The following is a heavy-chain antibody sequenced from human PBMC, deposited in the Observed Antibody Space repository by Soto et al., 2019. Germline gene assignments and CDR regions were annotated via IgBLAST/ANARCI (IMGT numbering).Heavy chain of an antibody. CDR2: ISYDGSNK. Sequence: PGGSLRLSCAASGFTFSSYGMHWVRQAPGKGLEWLAVISYDGSNKYYADSVKGRFTISRDNSKNTLYLQMNSLRAEDTAVYYCAKFYPAITMIVVVPSPAFDIWGQGTMVTVSS. CDR1: GFTFSSYG. CDR3: AKFYPAITMIVVVPSPAFDI. D-gene: IGHD3-22*01. J-gene: IGHJ3*02. V-gene: IGHV3-30*18.